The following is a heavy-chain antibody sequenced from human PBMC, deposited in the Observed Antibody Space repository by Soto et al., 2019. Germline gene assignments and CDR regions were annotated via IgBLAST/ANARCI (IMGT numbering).Heavy chain of an antibody. J-gene: IGHJ4*02. CDR2: ISGSGGST. CDR3: ATLHEIIVVVTAAMGY. D-gene: IGHD2-2*01. CDR1: GFTFSSYA. Sequence: GSLRLSCAASGFTFSSYAMRWVRQAPGKGLEWVSAISGSGGSTYYADSVKGRFTISRDNSKNTLYLQMNSLRAEDTVVYYCATLHEIIVVVTAAMGYWGQGTLVTVSS. V-gene: IGHV3-23*01.